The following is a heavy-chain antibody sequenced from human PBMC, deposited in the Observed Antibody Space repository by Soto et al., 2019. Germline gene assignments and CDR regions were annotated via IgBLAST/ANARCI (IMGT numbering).Heavy chain of an antibody. D-gene: IGHD3-22*01. V-gene: IGHV4-59*12. J-gene: IGHJ4*02. CDR2: IYHSGST. Sequence: SETLSPTCPVSGGSLRSYYWSWIRQPPGKGLEWIRYIYHSGSTYYNPSLKSRVTISVDRSKNQFSLKLSSVTAADTAVYYCARGAPVVNDYWGQGTLVPVSS. CDR1: GGSLRSYY. CDR3: ARGAPVVNDY.